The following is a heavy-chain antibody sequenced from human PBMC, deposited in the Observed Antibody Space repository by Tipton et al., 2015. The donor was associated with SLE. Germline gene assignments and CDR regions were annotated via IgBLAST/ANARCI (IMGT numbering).Heavy chain of an antibody. D-gene: IGHD2-2*01. J-gene: IGHJ4*02. V-gene: IGHV1-8*01. CDR2: MNPNGGYT. CDR1: GYTFTNYD. CDR3: AREAAAMASDY. Sequence: QVQLVQSGAEVKKPGASVKVSCKASGYTFTNYDINWVRQATGQGLEWMGWMNPNGGYTGYAQKFQGRVTMTRNTSISTAYMELSSLKSEDTAVYYCAREAAAMASDYWGQGTLVTVSS.